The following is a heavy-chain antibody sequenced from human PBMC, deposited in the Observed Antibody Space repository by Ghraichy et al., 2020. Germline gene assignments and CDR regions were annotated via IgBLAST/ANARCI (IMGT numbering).Heavy chain of an antibody. CDR2: ISYDGSNK. J-gene: IGHJ4*02. CDR1: GFTFSSYG. D-gene: IGHD6-19*01. V-gene: IGHV3-30*18. CDR3: AKEVASSGWLGDY. Sequence: GGSLRLSCAASGFTFSSYGMHWVRQAPGKGLEWVAVISYDGSNKYYADSVKGRFTISRDNSKNTLYLQMNSLRAEDTAVYYCAKEVASSGWLGDYWGQGTLVTVSS.